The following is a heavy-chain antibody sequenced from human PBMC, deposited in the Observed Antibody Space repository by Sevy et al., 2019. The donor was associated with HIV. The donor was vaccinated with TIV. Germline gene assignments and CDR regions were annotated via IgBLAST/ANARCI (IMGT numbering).Heavy chain of an antibody. J-gene: IGHJ6*02. CDR3: ARDRPKEYYYGSGTQNYYYYYGMDV. CDR1: GFTFSDYY. CDR2: ISSSGSTI. Sequence: GGSPRLSCAASGFTFSDYYMSWIRQAPGKGLEWVSYISSSGSTIYYADSVKGRFTISRDNAKNSLYLQMNSLRAEDTAVYYCARDRPKEYYYGSGTQNYYYYYGMDVWGQGTTVTVSS. V-gene: IGHV3-11*01. D-gene: IGHD3-10*01.